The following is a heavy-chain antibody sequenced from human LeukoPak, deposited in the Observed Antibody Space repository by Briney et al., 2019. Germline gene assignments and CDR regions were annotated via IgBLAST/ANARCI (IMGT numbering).Heavy chain of an antibody. D-gene: IGHD1-26*01. CDR2: INHSGST. CDR3: ASNGGQIVGATRKFDY. CDR1: GGSFSGYY. J-gene: IGHJ4*02. Sequence: SETLSLTCAVYGGSFSGYYWSWIRQPPGKGLEWIGEINHSGSTNYNPSLKSRVTISVDTSKNQFSLKLSSVTAADTAVYYCASNGGQIVGATRKFDYWGQGTLATVSS. V-gene: IGHV4-34*01.